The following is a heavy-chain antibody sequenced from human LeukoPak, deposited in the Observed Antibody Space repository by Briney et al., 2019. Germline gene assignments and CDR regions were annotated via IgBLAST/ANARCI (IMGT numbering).Heavy chain of an antibody. V-gene: IGHV3-43*02. D-gene: IGHD3-22*01. J-gene: IGHJ5*02. CDR2: ISGDGGST. Sequence: GGSLRLSCAASGFTFDDYAMHWVRQAPGKGLEWVSLISGDGGSTYYADSVKGRFTISRDNSKNSLYLQMNGLRTEDTALYYCAKESRSGYYYRWFDPWGQGTLVTVSS. CDR1: GFTFDDYA. CDR3: AKESRSGYYYRWFDP.